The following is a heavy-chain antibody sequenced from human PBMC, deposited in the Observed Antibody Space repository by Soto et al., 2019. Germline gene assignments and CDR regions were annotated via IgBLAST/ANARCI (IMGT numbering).Heavy chain of an antibody. CDR3: ASQLYDSDRGRSFRYYFDP. Sequence: GESLKISWKASGYSFAGYWITWVRQKPGKGLEWMGRIDPSDSQTYYSPSFRGHVTISVTKSITTVFLQWRSLRPSDSDMYYCASQLYDSDRGRSFRYYFDPWGQGTRVTVSS. V-gene: IGHV5-10-1*01. J-gene: IGHJ4*02. CDR2: IDPSDSQT. D-gene: IGHD3-10*01. CDR1: GYSFAGYW.